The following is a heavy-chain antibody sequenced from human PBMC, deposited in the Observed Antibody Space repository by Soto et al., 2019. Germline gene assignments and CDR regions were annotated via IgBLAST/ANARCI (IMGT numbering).Heavy chain of an antibody. D-gene: IGHD6-6*01. CDR1: GGTFSSYA. V-gene: IGHV1-69*13. Sequence: SVKVSCKASGGTFSSYAIRWVRQAPGQGLEWMGGIIPIFGTANYAQKFQGRVTITADESTSTAYMELSSLRSEDTAVYYCAREYSSSSRRRRYGSYGMDVWGQGTTVTVSS. CDR2: IIPIFGTA. CDR3: AREYSSSSRRRRYGSYGMDV. J-gene: IGHJ6*02.